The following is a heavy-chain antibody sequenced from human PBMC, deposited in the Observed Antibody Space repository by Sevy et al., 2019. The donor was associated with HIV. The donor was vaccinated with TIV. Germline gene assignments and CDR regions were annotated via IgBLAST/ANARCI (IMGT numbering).Heavy chain of an antibody. J-gene: IGHJ4*02. CDR3: ARYSGYSFDY. D-gene: IGHD5-18*01. CDR2: ISSSRSNM. V-gene: IGHV3-48*02. Sequence: RSLRLSCAASGFSFSSYSMNWIRQAPGKGLEWVSYISSSRSNMYDADSVKGRFTISRDNAKNSLYLQMNSLRDEDTAVYYCARYSGYSFDYWGQGTLVSVSS. CDR1: GFSFSSYS.